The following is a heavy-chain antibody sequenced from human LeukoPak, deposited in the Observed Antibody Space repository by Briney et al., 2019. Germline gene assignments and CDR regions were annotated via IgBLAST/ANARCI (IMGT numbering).Heavy chain of an antibody. V-gene: IGHV3-21*01. Sequence: PGGSLRLSCAASGFTFSSYTMNWVRQAPGKGLEWVSYISSSSSYIYYADSVKGRFTISRDNAENSLYLQMNSLRAEDTAVYYCARHGVAATDFDPWGQGTLVTVSS. CDR1: GFTFSSYT. CDR2: ISSSSSYI. J-gene: IGHJ5*02. CDR3: ARHGVAATDFDP. D-gene: IGHD6-13*01.